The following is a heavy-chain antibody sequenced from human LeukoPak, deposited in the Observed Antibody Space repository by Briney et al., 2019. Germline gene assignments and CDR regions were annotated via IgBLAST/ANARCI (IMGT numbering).Heavy chain of an antibody. CDR1: GFTFSSYW. J-gene: IGHJ4*02. Sequence: RGSLRLSCAASGFTFSSYWMSWVRQAPGKGLEWVANIKQDGSEKYYVDSVKGRFTISRDNAKNSLYLQMNSLRAEDTAVYYCARDLFITIFGVVPVLGYWGQGTLVTVSS. CDR2: IKQDGSEK. CDR3: ARDLFITIFGVVPVLGY. V-gene: IGHV3-7*01. D-gene: IGHD3-3*01.